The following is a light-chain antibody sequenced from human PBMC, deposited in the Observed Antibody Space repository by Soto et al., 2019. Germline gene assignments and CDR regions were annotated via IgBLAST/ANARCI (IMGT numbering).Light chain of an antibody. CDR2: DAS. V-gene: IGKV3-11*02. Sequence: EIVLTQSPATLSLSPGERATLSFSASQSVSSYLAWYQQKPGQAPRLLIYDASNRATGIPARFSGSGSGRAFTLTISSLEPEDFAVYYCQQRSNWPPLTFGGGTKVEIK. CDR1: QSVSSY. CDR3: QQRSNWPPLT. J-gene: IGKJ4*01.